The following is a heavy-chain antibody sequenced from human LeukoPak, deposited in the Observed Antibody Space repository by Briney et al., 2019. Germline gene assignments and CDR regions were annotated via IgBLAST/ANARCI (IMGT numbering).Heavy chain of an antibody. CDR3: ARVGYYDSSGYYYYYYYYMDV. Sequence: SETLSLTCTVSGGSISSYYWSWIRQPPGKGLEWIGYIYYSGSTNYNPSLKSRVTISVDTSKNQFSLKLSSVTAADPAVYYCARVGYYDSSGYYYYYYYYMDVWGKGTTVTISS. J-gene: IGHJ6*03. D-gene: IGHD3-22*01. CDR1: GGSISSYY. V-gene: IGHV4-59*01. CDR2: IYYSGST.